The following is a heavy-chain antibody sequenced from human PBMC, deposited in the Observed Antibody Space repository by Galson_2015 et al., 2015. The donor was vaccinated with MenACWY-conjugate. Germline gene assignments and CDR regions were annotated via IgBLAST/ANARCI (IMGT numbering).Heavy chain of an antibody. Sequence: SVKVSCKASGYTFTSYYMHWVRQAPGQGLEWMGIINPSGGSTSYAQKFQGRVTITADKSTSTAYMELSSLRSEDTAVYYCAREDSPRWLLVGGDAFDIWGQGTMVTVSS. CDR1: GYTFTSYY. CDR2: INPSGGST. V-gene: IGHV1-46*01. D-gene: IGHD3-22*01. J-gene: IGHJ3*02. CDR3: AREDSPRWLLVGGDAFDI.